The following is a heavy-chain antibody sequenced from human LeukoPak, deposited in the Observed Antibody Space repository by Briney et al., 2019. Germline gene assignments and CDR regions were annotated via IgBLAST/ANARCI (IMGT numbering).Heavy chain of an antibody. CDR1: GFTVSSNY. Sequence: GGSLGLSCAASGFTVSSNYMSWVRQAPGKGLEWVSVIYSGGSTYYADSVKGRFTISRDNSKNTLYLQMNSLRAEDTAVYYCARDPGPDYGEGHWGQGTLVTVSS. D-gene: IGHD4-17*01. J-gene: IGHJ4*02. CDR2: IYSGGST. V-gene: IGHV3-66*01. CDR3: ARDPGPDYGEGH.